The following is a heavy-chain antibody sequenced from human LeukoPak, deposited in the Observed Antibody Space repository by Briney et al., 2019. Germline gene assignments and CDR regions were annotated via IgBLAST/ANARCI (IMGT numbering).Heavy chain of an antibody. CDR3: ARGFQPAAAGDY. D-gene: IGHD6-13*01. V-gene: IGHV1-69*13. J-gene: IGHJ4*02. CDR2: IIPILGTA. CDR1: GGTFSSYA. Sequence: GASVKVSCKASGGTFSSYAISWVRQAPGQGLEWMGGIIPILGTANYAQKFQGRVTITADESTSTAYMELSSLRSEDTAVYYCARGFQPAAAGDYWGQGTLVTVSS.